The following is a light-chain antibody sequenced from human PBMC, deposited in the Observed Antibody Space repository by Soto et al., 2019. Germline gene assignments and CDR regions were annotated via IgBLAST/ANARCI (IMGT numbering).Light chain of an antibody. CDR1: RSNIGAGYD. CDR3: QSYDNSLSTYV. J-gene: IGLJ1*01. CDR2: GNS. Sequence: QSVLTQPPPVCGAPGQRVTISCTGSRSNIGAGYDVHWYQHLPGAAPKLLIYGNSNRPSGVPDRFSGSKSGTSASLAITGLQAEDEFDYYCQSYDNSLSTYVFGTGTKVTGL. V-gene: IGLV1-40*01.